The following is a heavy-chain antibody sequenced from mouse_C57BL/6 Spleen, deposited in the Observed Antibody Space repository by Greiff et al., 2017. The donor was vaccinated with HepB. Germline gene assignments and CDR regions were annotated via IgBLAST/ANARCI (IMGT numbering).Heavy chain of an antibody. Sequence: QVQLQQPGAELVRPGSSVKLSCKASGYTFTSYWMHWVKQRPIQGLEWIGNIDPSDSETHYNQKFKDKATLTVDKSSSTAYMQLSSLTSEDSAVYYCGRLHYDGSSDWYFDVWGTGTTVTVSS. CDR2: IDPSDSET. J-gene: IGHJ1*03. CDR3: GRLHYDGSSDWYFDV. CDR1: GYTFTSYW. V-gene: IGHV1-52*01. D-gene: IGHD1-1*01.